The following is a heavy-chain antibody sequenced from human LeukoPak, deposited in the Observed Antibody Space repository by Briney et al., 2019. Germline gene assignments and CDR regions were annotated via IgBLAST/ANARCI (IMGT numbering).Heavy chain of an antibody. V-gene: IGHV3-23*01. CDR2: ISKVAGRT. CDR3: AKRGVVIRVILVGFHKEAYYFDS. D-gene: IGHD3-22*01. CDR1: GFTLTNHA. Sequence: GGSLRPSCADPGFTLTNHAMSWVRQAPGKGLEWVAGISKVAGRTKYADSVKGRFNISRDNPKNTLYLQMNSLRAEDTAVYFCAKRGVVIRVILVGFHKEAYYFDSWGQGALVTVSS. J-gene: IGHJ4*02.